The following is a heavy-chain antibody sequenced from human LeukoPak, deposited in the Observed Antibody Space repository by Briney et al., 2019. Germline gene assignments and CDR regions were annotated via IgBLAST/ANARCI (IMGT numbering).Heavy chain of an antibody. V-gene: IGHV4-59*08. CDR1: GGSISSYY. J-gene: IGHJ5*02. CDR2: IYYSGST. CDR3: ARHVVWFGESRGIWFDP. D-gene: IGHD3-10*01. Sequence: SETLSLTCTVSGGSISSYYWSWIRQPPGKGLEWIGYIYYSGSTNYNPSLKSRVTISVDTSKNQFSLKLNSVTAADTAVYYCARHVVWFGESRGIWFDPWGQGTLVTVSS.